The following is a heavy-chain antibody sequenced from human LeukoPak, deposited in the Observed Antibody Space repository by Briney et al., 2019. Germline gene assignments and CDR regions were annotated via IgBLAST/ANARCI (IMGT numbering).Heavy chain of an antibody. Sequence: GGSLRLSCAASGFTFSSYGMHWVRQAPGKGLEWVAVIWYDGSNKYYADSVKGRFTISRDNSKNTLYLQMNSLRAEDTAVYYCAREPRLGSSWNYFHYWGQGTLVTVSS. J-gene: IGHJ4*02. CDR2: IWYDGSNK. CDR3: AREPRLGSSWNYFHY. CDR1: GFTFSSYG. V-gene: IGHV3-33*01. D-gene: IGHD6-13*01.